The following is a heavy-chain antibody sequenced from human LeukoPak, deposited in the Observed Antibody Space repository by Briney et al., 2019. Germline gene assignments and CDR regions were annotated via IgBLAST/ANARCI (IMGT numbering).Heavy chain of an antibody. D-gene: IGHD3-3*01. J-gene: IGHJ4*02. Sequence: GRSLRLSCAASGFTFSSYGMHWVRQAPGKGLEWVAVISYDGSNKYYADSVKGRFTISRDNAKNSLYLQMNSLRAEDTAVYYCARHYDFWSGIFDYWGQGTLVTVSS. V-gene: IGHV3-30*03. CDR1: GFTFSSYG. CDR2: ISYDGSNK. CDR3: ARHYDFWSGIFDY.